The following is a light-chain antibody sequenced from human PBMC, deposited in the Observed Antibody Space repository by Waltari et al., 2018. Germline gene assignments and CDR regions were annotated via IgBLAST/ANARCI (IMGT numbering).Light chain of an antibody. J-gene: IGLJ1*01. V-gene: IGLV2-18*02. Sequence: QSALTQPPSVSGSPGQSVTISCTGTSSDVGSYNRVSWYQQPPDTAPKPVIYEVSDRPSGVPGRFSRSESANTAVLTISGLQAEGEADYFCSSYTSSSTWVFGTGTKVTVL. CDR3: SSYTSSSTWV. CDR1: SSDVGSYNR. CDR2: EVS.